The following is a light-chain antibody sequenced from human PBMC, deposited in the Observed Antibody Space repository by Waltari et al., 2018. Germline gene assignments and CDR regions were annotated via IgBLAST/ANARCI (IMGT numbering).Light chain of an antibody. Sequence: DIQMTQSPSSLSASVGDRVTITCRASQSISSYLNWYQQKPGKAPKLLIYAASSLQSGVPSRFSGSGSGTDFTLTISSLQPEDFATYYCQQYNSYSPYTFGQGTKLEIK. V-gene: IGKV1-39*01. J-gene: IGKJ2*01. CDR1: QSISSY. CDR2: AAS. CDR3: QQYNSYSPYT.